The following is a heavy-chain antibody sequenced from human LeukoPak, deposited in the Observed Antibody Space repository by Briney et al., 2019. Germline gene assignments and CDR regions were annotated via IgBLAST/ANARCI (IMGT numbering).Heavy chain of an antibody. D-gene: IGHD2-2*01. CDR2: ISSSSDYI. J-gene: IGHJ4*02. Sequence: GGSLRLSCAASGFTFNNYIMNWVRQAPGKGLEWVSSISSSSDYIYYADSVKGRFTISRDNAKNSLYLQMNSLRAEDTAVYYCANHLADCSSTSCYSGVYWGQGTLVTVSS. V-gene: IGHV3-21*01. CDR3: ANHLADCSSTSCYSGVY. CDR1: GFTFNNYI.